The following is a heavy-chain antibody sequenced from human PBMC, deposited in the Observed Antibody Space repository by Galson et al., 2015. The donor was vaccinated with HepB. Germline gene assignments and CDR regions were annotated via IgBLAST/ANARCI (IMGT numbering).Heavy chain of an antibody. V-gene: IGHV3-30-3*01. Sequence: SLRLSCAASGFTFSSYAMHWVRQAPGKGLEWVAVISYDGSNKYYADSVKGRFTISRDNSKNTLYLQMNSLRAEDTAVYYCAKDLDGDYKSGGYFDYWGQGTLVTVSS. CDR2: ISYDGSNK. CDR1: GFTFSSYA. D-gene: IGHD4-17*01. J-gene: IGHJ4*02. CDR3: AKDLDGDYKSGGYFDY.